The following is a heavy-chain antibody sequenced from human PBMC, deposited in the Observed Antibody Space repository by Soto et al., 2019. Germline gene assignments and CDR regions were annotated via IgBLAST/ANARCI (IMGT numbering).Heavy chain of an antibody. J-gene: IGHJ4*02. V-gene: IGHV4-31*03. Sequence: ASETLSLTCTVSGGSISSGGYYWSWIRQHPGKGLEWIGYIYYSGSTYYNPSLKIRVTISVDTSKNQFSLKLSSVTAADTAVYYCARGRYCSGGSCYKESSYYFDYWGQGTLVTVSS. CDR2: IYYSGST. CDR1: GGSISSGGYY. CDR3: ARGRYCSGGSCYKESSYYFDY. D-gene: IGHD2-15*01.